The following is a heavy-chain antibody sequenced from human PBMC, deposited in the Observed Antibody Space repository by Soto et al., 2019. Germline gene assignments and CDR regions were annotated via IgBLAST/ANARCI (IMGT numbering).Heavy chain of an antibody. D-gene: IGHD1-26*01. J-gene: IGHJ4*02. V-gene: IGHV3-23*01. CDR3: ARWSFLDY. Sequence: GGSLRLACAASGVSFTSYALSWVRQAPGKGLEWVSTISGSDGKTYYADSVKGRFSISRDTSKTTLYLQMNSLRVEDTAVYYCARWSFLDYWGQGTRVTVSS. CDR2: ISGSDGKT. CDR1: GVSFTSYA.